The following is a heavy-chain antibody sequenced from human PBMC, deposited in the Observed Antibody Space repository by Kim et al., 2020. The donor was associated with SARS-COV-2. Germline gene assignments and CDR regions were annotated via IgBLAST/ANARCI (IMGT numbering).Heavy chain of an antibody. V-gene: IGHV1-3*01. CDR1: GYTFTSYA. CDR3: ARAQTPILTGYSLSTLFDY. D-gene: IGHD3-9*01. Sequence: ASVKVSCKASGYTFTSYAMHWVRQAPGQRLEWMGWINAGYGNSKYSQKFQDRVTITRYTSESTAYMELSSLRSEDTAVYYCARAQTPILTGYSLSTLFDYWGQGTLVTVSP. CDR2: INAGYGNS. J-gene: IGHJ4*02.